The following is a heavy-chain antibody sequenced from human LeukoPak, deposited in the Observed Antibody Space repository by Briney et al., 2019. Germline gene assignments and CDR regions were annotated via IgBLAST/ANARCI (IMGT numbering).Heavy chain of an antibody. CDR2: ISSTAGYK. Sequence: GGSLRLSCAASGFAFRSYTVNWVRLAPGKGLEWVSSISSTAGYKYYADSVRGPFTISRDNANNSLSLEMDSLRAEDTAVYFCARDRGTLTLVDAFDIWGPGTTVTVSS. J-gene: IGHJ3*02. CDR1: GFAFRSYT. V-gene: IGHV3-21*01. CDR3: ARDRGTLTLVDAFDI. D-gene: IGHD4-17*01.